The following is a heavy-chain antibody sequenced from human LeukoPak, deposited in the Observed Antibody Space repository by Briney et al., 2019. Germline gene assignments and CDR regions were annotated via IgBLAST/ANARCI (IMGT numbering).Heavy chain of an antibody. CDR1: GGSFSGYY. Sequence: SETLSLTCAVYGGSFSGYYWSWIRQPPGKGLEWIGEINHSGSTNYNPSLKSRVTISVDTSKNQFSLKLSSVTAADTAVYYCARDPSGYNWFDPWGQGTLVTVSS. CDR2: INHSGST. D-gene: IGHD5-12*01. J-gene: IGHJ5*02. V-gene: IGHV4-34*01. CDR3: ARDPSGYNWFDP.